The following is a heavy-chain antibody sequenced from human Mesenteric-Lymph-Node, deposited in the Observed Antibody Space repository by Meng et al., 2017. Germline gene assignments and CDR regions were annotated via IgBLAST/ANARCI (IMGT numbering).Heavy chain of an antibody. J-gene: IGHJ5*02. CDR3: ARDPKRITMFGGWFDP. CDR1: GFTFSSYS. Sequence: GESLKISCAASGFTFSSYSMNWVRQAPGKGLEWVSSISSSSSYIYYADSVKGRFTISRDNAKNSLYLQMNSLRAEDTAVYYCARDPKRITMFGGWFDPWGHGTRVTVSS. CDR2: ISSSSSYI. D-gene: IGHD3-10*02. V-gene: IGHV3-21*01.